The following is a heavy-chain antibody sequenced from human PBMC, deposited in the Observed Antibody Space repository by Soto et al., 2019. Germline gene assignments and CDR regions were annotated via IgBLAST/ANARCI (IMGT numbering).Heavy chain of an antibody. J-gene: IGHJ4*02. CDR2: SHYSGRT. CDR1: GGSISNYY. Sequence: SETLSLTCSVFGGSISNYYWSWIRQPPGKGLEWIAYSHYSGRTDYNPSLKSRVIISVDTSKNQISLQLSSVTAADTAVYYCARETLWSGYFDYGAQGALVTVSS. V-gene: IGHV4-59*01. CDR3: ARETLWSGYFDY. D-gene: IGHD3-3*01.